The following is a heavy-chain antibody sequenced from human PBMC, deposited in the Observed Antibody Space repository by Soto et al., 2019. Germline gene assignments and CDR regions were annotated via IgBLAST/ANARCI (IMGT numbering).Heavy chain of an antibody. CDR2: IKQDGSEM. Sequence: GGSLRLSCAASAVTFSSHCMGWVRQAPGRGLEWVATIKQDGSEMYYVDSVKGRFTISRDNARNSLYLQMDTLRAEDTALYYCARYVSPGSSSLYLDAFDIWGQGTMVTVSS. CDR3: ARYVSPGSSSLYLDAFDI. J-gene: IGHJ3*02. V-gene: IGHV3-7*03. CDR1: AVTFSSHC. D-gene: IGHD6-13*01.